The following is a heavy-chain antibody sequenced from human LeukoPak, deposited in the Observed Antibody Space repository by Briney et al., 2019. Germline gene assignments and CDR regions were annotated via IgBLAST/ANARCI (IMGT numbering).Heavy chain of an antibody. CDR1: GFTFRGHE. CDR3: VRGWYCTSTSCYDYYYGMDV. J-gene: IGHJ6*02. V-gene: IGHV3-48*03. D-gene: IGHD2-2*01. Sequence: GGSLRLSCAASGFTFRGHEMNWVRQAPGKGLEWVSYISSSGSTIYYADSVKGRFTISRDNAKNSLFLQKNSLRAEDTAVYYCVRGWYCTSTSCYDYYYGMDVWGQGTTVSVSS. CDR2: ISSSGSTI.